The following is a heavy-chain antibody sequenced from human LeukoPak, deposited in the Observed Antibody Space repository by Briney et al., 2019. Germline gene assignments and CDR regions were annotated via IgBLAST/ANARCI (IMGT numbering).Heavy chain of an antibody. CDR3: ARDPSSWFDP. CDR2: IYYSGGT. V-gene: IGHV4-59*12. J-gene: IGHJ5*02. CDR1: GGSISSYY. Sequence: PSETLSLTCTVSGGSISSYYWSWIRQSPGKGLEWIGYIYYSGGTNYNPSLNSRVTISVDTSKNQFSLKLSSVTAADTAVYYCARDPSSWFDPWGQGTLVTVSS.